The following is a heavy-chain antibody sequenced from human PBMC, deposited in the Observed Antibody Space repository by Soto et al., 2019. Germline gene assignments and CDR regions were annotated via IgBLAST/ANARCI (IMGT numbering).Heavy chain of an antibody. D-gene: IGHD6-6*01. Sequence: ASVKVSCKASGYTFTGYYMHWVRQAPGQGLEWMGWINPNSGGTNYAQKFQGWVTMTRDTSISTAYMELSRLRSDDTAVYYCAREGSSSSTGWFDPWGQGTLVTVS. V-gene: IGHV1-2*04. CDR2: INPNSGGT. CDR1: GYTFTGYY. J-gene: IGHJ5*02. CDR3: AREGSSSSTGWFDP.